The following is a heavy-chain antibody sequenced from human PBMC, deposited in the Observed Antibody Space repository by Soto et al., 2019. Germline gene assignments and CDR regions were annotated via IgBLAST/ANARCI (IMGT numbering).Heavy chain of an antibody. Sequence: SETLSLTCTVSGGSISSYYWSWIRQPAGKGLEWIGRIYTSGSTNYNPSLKSRVAMSVDTSKNQFSLKLSSVTAADTAVYYCARDGSMVATPTLVYWCQGTLVTVSS. CDR2: IYTSGST. J-gene: IGHJ4*02. D-gene: IGHD5-12*01. CDR1: GGSISSYY. V-gene: IGHV4-4*07. CDR3: ARDGSMVATPTLVY.